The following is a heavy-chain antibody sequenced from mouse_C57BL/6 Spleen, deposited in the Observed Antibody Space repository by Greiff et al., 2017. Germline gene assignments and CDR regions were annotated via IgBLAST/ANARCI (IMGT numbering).Heavy chain of an antibody. CDR1: GYSFTDYN. Sequence: VQLQQSGPELVKPGASVKISCKASGYSFTDYNMNWVKQSNGKSLEWIGVINPNYGTTSYNQKFKGKATLTVDKSSSTAYMELRSLTSEDTAVYYCARVGLRRYFDYWGQGTTLTVSS. D-gene: IGHD2-4*01. V-gene: IGHV1-39*01. CDR3: ARVGLRRYFDY. CDR2: INPNYGTT. J-gene: IGHJ2*01.